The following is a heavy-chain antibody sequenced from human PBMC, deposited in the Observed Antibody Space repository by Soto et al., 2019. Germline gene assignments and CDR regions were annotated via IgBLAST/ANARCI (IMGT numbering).Heavy chain of an antibody. CDR3: ARRWAVVVPAASILKGDYYYYMDV. J-gene: IGHJ6*03. Sequence: PSETLSLTCTVSGGSISSGGYYWSWIRQHPGKGLEWIGYGYYSGSTLYNPSLKSRVTISVDTSKNQFSLKRSSVTAADTAVYYCARRWAVVVPAASILKGDYYYYMDVWGKGTTVTVSS. CDR1: GGSISSGGYY. CDR2: GYYSGST. D-gene: IGHD2-2*01. V-gene: IGHV4-31*03.